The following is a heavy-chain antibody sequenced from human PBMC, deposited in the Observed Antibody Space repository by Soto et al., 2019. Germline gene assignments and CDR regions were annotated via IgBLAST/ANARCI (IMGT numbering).Heavy chain of an antibody. Sequence: QVQLVESGGGLVKPGGSVRLSCAASGFTFSDYYMSWIRQAPGTGLEGVSYISSSSSYTDYADSVKGRFTISRDNANNSLHLHMNSLRAEDTAVYYSARTKFGVAWRKNWFDPWGQGTLVTVSS. V-gene: IGHV3-11*06. CDR1: GFTFSDYY. J-gene: IGHJ5*02. CDR2: ISSSSSYT. CDR3: ARTKFGVAWRKNWFDP. D-gene: IGHD3-3*01.